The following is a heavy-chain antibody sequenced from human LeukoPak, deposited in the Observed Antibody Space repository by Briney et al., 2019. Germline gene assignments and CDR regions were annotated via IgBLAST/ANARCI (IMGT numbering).Heavy chain of an antibody. J-gene: IGHJ4*02. CDR2: IYYSGST. CDR1: GGSISSSSYY. Sequence: PSETLSLTCTVSGGSISSSSYYWGWIRQPPGKGLEWIGSIYYSGSTYYNPSLKSRVTISVDTSKNQFSLKLSSVTAADTAVYYCARIESYYESSGYYYFDYWGQGTLVTVSS. D-gene: IGHD3-22*01. V-gene: IGHV4-39*01. CDR3: ARIESYYESSGYYYFDY.